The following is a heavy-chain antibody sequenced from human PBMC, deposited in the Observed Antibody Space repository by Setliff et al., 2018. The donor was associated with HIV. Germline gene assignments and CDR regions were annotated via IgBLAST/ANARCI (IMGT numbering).Heavy chain of an antibody. D-gene: IGHD6-19*01. CDR2: INTSGST. CDR1: GGSVSNYY. Sequence: SETLSLTCTVSGGSVSNYYWTWIRQSAGKGLEWIGHINTSGSTKYNPSLKSRLTMSVDSSGNQFSLTLTSVTAADTTVYYCARDPNTGWYYLDFWGPGALVTAPQ. V-gene: IGHV4-4*07. J-gene: IGHJ4*02. CDR3: ARDPNTGWYYLDF.